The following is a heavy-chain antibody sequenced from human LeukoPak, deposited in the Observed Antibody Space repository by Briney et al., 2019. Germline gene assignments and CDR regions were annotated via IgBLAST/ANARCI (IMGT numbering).Heavy chain of an antibody. CDR3: AREVGICSGGSCYFRFDF. V-gene: IGHV3-7*01. CDR2: IKQDGSEK. CDR1: GFTFSTYW. Sequence: GGCLSLSCAASGFTFSTYWMNWVRQAPGKGLEWVANIKQDGSEKYYVDSVKGRFTISRDNAKNSLYLQMDSLRAEDTAVYYCAREVGICSGGSCYFRFDFWGQGTLVTVS. J-gene: IGHJ4*02. D-gene: IGHD2-15*01.